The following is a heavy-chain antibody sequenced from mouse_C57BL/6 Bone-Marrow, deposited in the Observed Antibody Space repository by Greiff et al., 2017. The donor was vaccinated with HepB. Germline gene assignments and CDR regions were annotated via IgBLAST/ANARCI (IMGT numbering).Heavy chain of an antibody. V-gene: IGHV1-15*01. Sequence: VQLQQSGAELVRPGASVTLSCKASGYTFTDYEMHWVKQTPLHGLEWIGAIDPETGGTAYNQKFKGKAILTADKSSSTAYMELRSLTSEDSAVYYCTRWGLPWFAYWGQGTLVTVSA. D-gene: IGHD3-3*01. CDR2: IDPETGGT. CDR1: GYTFTDYE. J-gene: IGHJ3*01. CDR3: TRWGLPWFAY.